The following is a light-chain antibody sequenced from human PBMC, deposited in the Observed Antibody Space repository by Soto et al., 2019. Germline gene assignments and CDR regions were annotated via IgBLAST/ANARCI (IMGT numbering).Light chain of an antibody. V-gene: IGKV3D-15*02. J-gene: IGKJ1*01. CDR3: QQYSFLPRT. CDR1: QSVSSN. Sequence: ERVMTQSPATLSVSPGERVTLSCRASQSVSSNLAWYQQKPGQAPRLLIYGASTRATGIPDRFGGSGSGTDFTLTISRLEPEDFAVYYCQQYSFLPRTFGQGTKVDNK. CDR2: GAS.